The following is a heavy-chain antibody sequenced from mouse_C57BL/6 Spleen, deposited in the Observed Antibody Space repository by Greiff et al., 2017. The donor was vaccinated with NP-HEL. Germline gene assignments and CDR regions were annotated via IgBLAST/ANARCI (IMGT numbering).Heavy chain of an antibody. CDR1: GFTFSSYA. V-gene: IGHV5-4*03. CDR3: ARGKLLRYAMDY. J-gene: IGHJ4*01. D-gene: IGHD1-1*01. Sequence: EVKLMESGGGLVKPGGSLKLSCAASGFTFSSYAMSWVRQTPEKRLEWVATISDGGSYTYYPDNVKGRFTISRDNAKNNLYLQMSHLKSEDTAMYYCARGKLLRYAMDYWGQGTSVTVSS. CDR2: ISDGGSYT.